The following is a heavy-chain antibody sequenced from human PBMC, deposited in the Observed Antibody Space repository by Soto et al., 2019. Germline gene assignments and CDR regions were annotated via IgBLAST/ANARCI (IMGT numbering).Heavy chain of an antibody. CDR1: GFTFNNFA. D-gene: IGHD3-16*02. V-gene: IGHV3-23*01. CDR3: AKDGMVITFGGLVAYDY. Sequence: EVQLLESGGGLVQPGGSLRLSCAASGFTFNNFAMSWVRQAPGKGLEWVSGISGSGANAYYVDSVKGRFTVSRDNSKNTLYLQMDSLRAEDTGVYYCAKDGMVITFGGLVAYDYWGQGTLVTVSS. CDR2: ISGSGANA. J-gene: IGHJ4*02.